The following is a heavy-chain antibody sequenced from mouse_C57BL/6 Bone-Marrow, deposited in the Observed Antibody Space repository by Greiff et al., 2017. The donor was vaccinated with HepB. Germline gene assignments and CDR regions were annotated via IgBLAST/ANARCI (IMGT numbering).Heavy chain of an antibody. CDR1: GFTFSDYG. CDR3: ASLAWFAY. V-gene: IGHV5-17*01. CDR2: ISSGSSTI. Sequence: EVMLVESGGGLVKPGGSLKLSCAASGFTFSDYGMHWVRQAPEKGLEWVAYISSGSSTIYYADTVKGRFTISRDNAKNTLFLQMTSLRSEETAMYYCASLAWFAYWGQGTLVTVSA. J-gene: IGHJ3*01.